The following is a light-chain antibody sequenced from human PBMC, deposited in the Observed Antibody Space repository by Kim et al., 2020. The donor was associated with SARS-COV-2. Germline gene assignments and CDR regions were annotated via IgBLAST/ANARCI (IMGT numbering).Light chain of an antibody. Sequence: QSITISCTGTSSDVGGYNYVSWYQQHPGKAPKLMIYDVSNRPSGVSIRFSGSKAGNTASLTISGLQAEDEADYYCSSYTSSSTLVFGTGTKVTVL. CDR2: DVS. V-gene: IGLV2-14*03. CDR1: SSDVGGYNY. CDR3: SSYTSSSTLV. J-gene: IGLJ1*01.